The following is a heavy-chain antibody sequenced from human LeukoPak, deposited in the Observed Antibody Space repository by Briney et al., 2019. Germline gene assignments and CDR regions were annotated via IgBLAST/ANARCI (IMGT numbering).Heavy chain of an antibody. Sequence: GGSLRLSCAASGFTFSSYWMSWVRQAPGKGLEWVANIKQDGSEKYYVDSVKGRFTISRDNAKNSLYLQMNSLRAEDTAVYYCAKVEGYYYGSGSYLGYWGQGTLVTVSS. J-gene: IGHJ4*02. CDR1: GFTFSSYW. CDR3: AKVEGYYYGSGSYLGY. CDR2: IKQDGSEK. D-gene: IGHD3-10*01. V-gene: IGHV3-7*03.